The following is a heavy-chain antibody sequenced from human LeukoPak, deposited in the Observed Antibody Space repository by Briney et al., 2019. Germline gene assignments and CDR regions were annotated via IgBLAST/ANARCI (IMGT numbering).Heavy chain of an antibody. J-gene: IGHJ5*02. CDR1: GGSFSGYY. D-gene: IGHD3-22*01. CDR3: ARVIYYYDSSGYYSLGWFDP. CDR2: INHSGST. Sequence: SETLSLTCAVYGGSFSGYYWSWLRQPPGKGLEWIGEINHSGSTNYNPSLKSRVTISVDTSKNQFSLKLSSVTAADTAVYYCARVIYYYDSSGYYSLGWFDPWGQGTLVTVSS. V-gene: IGHV4-34*01.